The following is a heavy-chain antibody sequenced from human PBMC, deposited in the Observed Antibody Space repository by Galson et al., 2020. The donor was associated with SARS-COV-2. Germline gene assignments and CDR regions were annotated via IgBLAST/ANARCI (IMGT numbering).Heavy chain of an antibody. CDR2: ISFDGSYQ. Sequence: GESLKISCAVSGFTFSSYAMHWVRQAPGKGLEWVAVISFDGSYQFYADSVKGRFTISRDNSMDTLYLQMNSLRGEDTALYYCARSYRTTWPPDSWGQGTLVAVSS. V-gene: IGHV3-30*04. CDR3: ARSYRTTWPPDS. J-gene: IGHJ4*02. CDR1: GFTFSSYA. D-gene: IGHD6-13*01.